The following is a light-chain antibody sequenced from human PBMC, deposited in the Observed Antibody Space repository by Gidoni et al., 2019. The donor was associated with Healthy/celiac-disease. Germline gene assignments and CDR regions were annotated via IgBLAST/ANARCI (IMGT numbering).Light chain of an antibody. CDR3: SSYTSSSTRV. Sequence: QSALTQPASVSWSPGQSITISCTGTSSDVGGYNYVSWYQQHPGKAPKLMIYDVSNRPSGVANRFAGSKSGNTASLTISGLQAEDEADYYCSSYTSSSTRVFGGGTKLTVL. J-gene: IGLJ2*01. V-gene: IGLV2-14*01. CDR1: SSDVGGYNY. CDR2: DVS.